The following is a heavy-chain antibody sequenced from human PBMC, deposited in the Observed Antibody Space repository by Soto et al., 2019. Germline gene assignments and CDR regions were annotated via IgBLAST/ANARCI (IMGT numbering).Heavy chain of an antibody. CDR3: ARDSVALFDS. CDR2: IYYSGST. Sequence: PSETLYLTCTVSGVSISRYYWSWIRQPPGKGLEWIGFIYYSGSTNYNPSLKSRVIISVDTSMNQFSLKLRSVTAADTAVYYCARDSVALFDSWGQGTLVTVSS. J-gene: IGHJ4*02. D-gene: IGHD2-15*01. V-gene: IGHV4-59*01. CDR1: GVSISRYY.